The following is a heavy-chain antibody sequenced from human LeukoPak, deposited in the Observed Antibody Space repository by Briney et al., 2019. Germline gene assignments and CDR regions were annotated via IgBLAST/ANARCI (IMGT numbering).Heavy chain of an antibody. Sequence: ASVKVSCKASGYTFASFGITWVRQAPGQGLEWMGWINTHNGDTNYAQKLQGRVTMTTDTSTSTAYMELRSLRSDDTAVYYCARGGNYDILTGYYQGYFDYWGQGTLVTVSS. CDR2: INTHNGDT. V-gene: IGHV1-18*01. J-gene: IGHJ4*02. D-gene: IGHD3-9*01. CDR1: GYTFASFG. CDR3: ARGGNYDILTGYYQGYFDY.